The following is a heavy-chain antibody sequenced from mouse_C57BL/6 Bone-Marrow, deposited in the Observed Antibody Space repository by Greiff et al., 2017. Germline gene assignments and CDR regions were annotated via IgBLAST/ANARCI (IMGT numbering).Heavy chain of an antibody. CDR1: GFTFSDYG. CDR2: ISSGSSTI. J-gene: IGHJ2*01. V-gene: IGHV5-17*01. CDR3: ARPGTTVVADFDY. D-gene: IGHD1-1*01. Sequence: EVMLVESGGGLVKPGGSLKLSCAASGFTFSDYGMHWFRQAPEKGLELVAYISSGSSTIYYADTVKGRFTISGDNAKNTLFLQMTSLRSEDTAMYYCARPGTTVVADFDYWGQGTTRTVSS.